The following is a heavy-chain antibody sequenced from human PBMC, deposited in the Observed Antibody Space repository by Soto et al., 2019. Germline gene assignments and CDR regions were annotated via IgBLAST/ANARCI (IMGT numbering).Heavy chain of an antibody. Sequence: PGGSLRLSCAASGFTFSSYAMSWVRQAPGKGLEWVSAISGSGGSTYYADSVKGRFTISRDNSKNTLYLQMNSLRAEDTAVYYCAKDNMVRDQNYYYYGMDVWGQGTTVTVSS. V-gene: IGHV3-23*01. CDR2: ISGSGGST. CDR3: AKDNMVRDQNYYYYGMDV. CDR1: GFTFSSYA. D-gene: IGHD3-10*01. J-gene: IGHJ6*02.